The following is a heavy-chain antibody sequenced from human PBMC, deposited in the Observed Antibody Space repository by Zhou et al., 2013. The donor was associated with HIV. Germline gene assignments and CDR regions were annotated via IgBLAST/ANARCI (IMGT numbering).Heavy chain of an antibody. CDR1: GGTFSSYA. CDR2: IIPILGIA. CDR3: ARNGGYKGPFDY. D-gene: IGHD5-12*01. J-gene: IGHJ4*02. V-gene: IGHV1-69*04. Sequence: QVQLVQSGAEVKKPGSSVKVSCKASGGTFSSYAISWVRQAPGQGLEWMGRIIPILGIANYAQKFQGRVTITADKSTSTAYMELSSLRSEDTAVYYCARNGGYKGPFDYWGQGTLVTVSS.